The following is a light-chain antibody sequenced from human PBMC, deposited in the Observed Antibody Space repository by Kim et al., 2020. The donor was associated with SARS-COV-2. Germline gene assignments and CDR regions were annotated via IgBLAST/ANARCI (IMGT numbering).Light chain of an antibody. J-gene: IGKJ2*01. Sequence: DIQMTQSPSTMSASVGDRVTITCRASQGINNYLAWFQQKPGKVPKRLIYVASSLQSGVPSRFSGSGSGTEFTLTISSLKPEDFATYYWLQHNTYHDTFGPGTKLEI. CDR3: LQHNTYHDT. V-gene: IGKV1-17*03. CDR1: QGINNY. CDR2: VAS.